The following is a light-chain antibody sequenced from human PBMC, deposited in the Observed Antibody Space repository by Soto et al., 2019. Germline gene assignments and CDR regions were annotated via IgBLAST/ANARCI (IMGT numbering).Light chain of an antibody. CDR2: GAS. CDR1: QSVSSSY. J-gene: IGKJ1*01. CDR3: QQYGSSPKT. V-gene: IGKV3-20*01. Sequence: EIVLTQSPGTLSLSPGERATLSFSASQSVSSSYLAWYQQKPGQAPRLLIYGASSRATDIPDRFSGSGSGTDFTLTISRLEPEDFAVYYCQQYGSSPKTFGQGTKVDI.